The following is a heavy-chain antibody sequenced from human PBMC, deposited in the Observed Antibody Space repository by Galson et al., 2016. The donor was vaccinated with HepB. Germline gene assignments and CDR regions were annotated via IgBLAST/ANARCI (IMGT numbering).Heavy chain of an antibody. V-gene: IGHV1-18*01. CDR1: GYNFDHYG. D-gene: IGHD1-26*01. Sequence: SVKVSCKASGYNFDHYGITWVRQAPGQGLEWMGWIAVHNGNTNYAQKMRGRVTMTTDAATSTTYMELRSLRSDDTAVHYCARGEGRGGSDYWGQGTLVTVTS. CDR2: IAVHNGNT. CDR3: ARGEGRGGSDY. J-gene: IGHJ4*02.